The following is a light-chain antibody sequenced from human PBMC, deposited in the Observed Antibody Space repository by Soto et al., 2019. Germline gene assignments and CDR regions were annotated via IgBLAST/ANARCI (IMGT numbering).Light chain of an antibody. Sequence: QSVLPQPPSASGSPGQSVTISCTGTSSDVGGYNYVSWYQQHPGKAPKLMIYEVSKRPSGVPDRFSGSKSGNTASLTVSGLQAEDEADYYCSSYAGSNNNVFGTGTKVTVL. V-gene: IGLV2-8*01. CDR3: SSYAGSNNNV. J-gene: IGLJ1*01. CDR1: SSDVGGYNY. CDR2: EVS.